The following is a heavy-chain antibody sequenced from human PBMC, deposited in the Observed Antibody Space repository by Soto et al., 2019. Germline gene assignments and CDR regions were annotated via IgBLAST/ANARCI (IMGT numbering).Heavy chain of an antibody. Sequence: EVQLVESGGGLVQPGGSLRLSCAASGFTVSSNYMSWVRQAPGKGLEWVSVIYSGGRTYYADSVKGRFTISRDNSKNTLYLQMNSLRAEDTAVYYCARESRGTTVTPAIWGQGTMVTVSS. CDR3: ARESRGTTVTPAI. J-gene: IGHJ3*02. V-gene: IGHV3-66*01. CDR2: IYSGGRT. CDR1: GFTVSSNY. D-gene: IGHD4-4*01.